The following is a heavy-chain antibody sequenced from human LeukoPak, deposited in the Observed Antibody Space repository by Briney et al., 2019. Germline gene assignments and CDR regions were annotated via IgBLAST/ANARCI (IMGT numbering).Heavy chain of an antibody. D-gene: IGHD3-3*01. CDR1: GFTFGDYA. V-gene: IGHV3-49*03. CDR2: IRSKAYGGTT. J-gene: IGHJ5*02. CDR3: TREIGAYYDFWSGINWFDP. Sequence: GGSLRLSCTASGFTFGDYAMSWFRQAPGKGLEWVGFIRSKAYGGTTEYAASVEGRFTISRDDSKSIAYLQMNSLKTEDTAVYYCTREIGAYYDFWSGINWFDPWGQGTLVTVSS.